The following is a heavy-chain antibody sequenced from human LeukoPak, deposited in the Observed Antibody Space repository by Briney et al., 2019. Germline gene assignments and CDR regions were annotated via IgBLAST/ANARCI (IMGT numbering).Heavy chain of an antibody. CDR2: ISYDGTNK. CDR1: RFTFSTYA. Sequence: GGSLRLSCAASRFTFSTYAIHWVRQAPGKGLEWVAVISYDGTNKYYADSVKGRFTISRDNSKNTLYMQMNSLRAEDTAVYCCARILSNFGVVADGMDVWGQGTTVTVSS. CDR3: ARILSNFGVVADGMDV. V-gene: IGHV3-30-3*01. D-gene: IGHD3-3*01. J-gene: IGHJ6*02.